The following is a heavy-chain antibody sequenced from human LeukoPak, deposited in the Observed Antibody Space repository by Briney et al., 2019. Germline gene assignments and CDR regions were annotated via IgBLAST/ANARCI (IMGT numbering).Heavy chain of an antibody. J-gene: IGHJ4*02. D-gene: IGHD6-25*01. V-gene: IGHV3-9*01. CDR2: ISWNSGSI. Sequence: SLRLSCAASGFTFDDYAMQWVRQAPGKGLEWVSGISWNSGSIGYADSVKGRFTISRDNAKNSVYLQMNSLRAEDTAVYYCTRAAWDYWAQGTLVTVSS. CDR1: GFTFDDYA. CDR3: TRAAWDY.